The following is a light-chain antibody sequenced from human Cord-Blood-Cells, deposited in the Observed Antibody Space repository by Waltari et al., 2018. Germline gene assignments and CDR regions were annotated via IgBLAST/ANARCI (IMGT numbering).Light chain of an antibody. CDR3: SSYAGSNNLV. Sequence: QSALTQPPSASGSPGQSVTISCTGTSSDVGGYNDVTWYQQHPGKAPKLMIYEVSTRPSGVPDRFSGSKSGNTASLTVSGLQDEDEADYYCSSYAGSNNLVFGGGTKLTVL. V-gene: IGLV2-8*01. CDR1: SSDVGGYND. CDR2: EVS. J-gene: IGLJ3*02.